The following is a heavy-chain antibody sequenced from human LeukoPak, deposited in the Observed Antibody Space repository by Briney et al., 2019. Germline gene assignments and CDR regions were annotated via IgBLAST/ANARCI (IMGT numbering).Heavy chain of an antibody. CDR2: ISWNSGSI. Sequence: GGSLRLSCAASGFTFDDYAMHWVRQAPGKGLEWVSGISWNSGSIGYADSVKGRFTTSRDNSKNTLYLQMNSLRAEDTAVYYCARGVGSSGQTGDYWGQGTLVTVSS. CDR3: ARGVGSSGQTGDY. CDR1: GFTFDDYA. D-gene: IGHD1-26*01. V-gene: IGHV3-9*01. J-gene: IGHJ4*02.